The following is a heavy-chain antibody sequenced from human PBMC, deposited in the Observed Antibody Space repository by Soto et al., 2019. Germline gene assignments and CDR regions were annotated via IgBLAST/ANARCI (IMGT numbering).Heavy chain of an antibody. V-gene: IGHV1-8*01. J-gene: IGHJ5*02. CDR2: MNPNSGNT. D-gene: IGHD1-20*01. Sequence: QVQLVQSGAEVKKPGASVKVSCKASGYTFTSYAINWVRQAPGQGLEWMGWMNPNSGNTGYAQKFQGRVTMTRNPSISTAYMELSSLRYEDTAVYYCASEYNWSQRFDPWGQGNLVTVSS. CDR1: GYTFTSYA. CDR3: ASEYNWSQRFDP.